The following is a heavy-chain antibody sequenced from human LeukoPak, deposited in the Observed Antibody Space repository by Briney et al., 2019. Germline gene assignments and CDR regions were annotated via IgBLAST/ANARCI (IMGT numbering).Heavy chain of an antibody. D-gene: IGHD1-26*01. Sequence: GGSLRLSCAASGFTFNSHWMHWVRQAPGRGLVWVSDISADGSSTRYADSVNGRFTISRDNDKNTLYLQMNSLRAEDTAVYYCGRDGQGSTPLDYWGQGTLVTVSS. J-gene: IGHJ4*02. CDR2: ISADGSST. CDR3: GRDGQGSTPLDY. V-gene: IGHV3-74*01. CDR1: GFTFNSHW.